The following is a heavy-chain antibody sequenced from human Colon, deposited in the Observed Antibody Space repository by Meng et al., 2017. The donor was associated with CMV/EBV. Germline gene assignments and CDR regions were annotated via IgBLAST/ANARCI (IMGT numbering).Heavy chain of an antibody. D-gene: IGHD5-12*01. J-gene: IGHJ4*02. CDR1: GFSFTTDKAG. CDR2: IYWDDDT. V-gene: IGHV2-5*02. Sequence: QITLKESGPTLVKTTQTLTLTCTFSGFSFTTDKAGVGWIRHPPGKALEWLALIYWDDDTRYSPSLKTRLTITRDTSKNQVILTMTNMDPADTATYYCVHRSYSGQDDYWGQGALVTVSS. CDR3: VHRSYSGQDDY.